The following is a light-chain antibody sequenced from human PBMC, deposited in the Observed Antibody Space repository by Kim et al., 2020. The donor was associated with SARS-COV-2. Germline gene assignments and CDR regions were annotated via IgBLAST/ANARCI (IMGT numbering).Light chain of an antibody. CDR1: QSVTNK. Sequence: SPGERSTLSCRASQSVTNKIVWYQQKPGQAPRLLISGATTRVTGIPDRFSGSGSGTQFTLTISSLQSEDFAVYYCQHYDNWPPELTFGGGTKVEI. CDR2: GAT. V-gene: IGKV3-15*01. J-gene: IGKJ4*01. CDR3: QHYDNWPPELT.